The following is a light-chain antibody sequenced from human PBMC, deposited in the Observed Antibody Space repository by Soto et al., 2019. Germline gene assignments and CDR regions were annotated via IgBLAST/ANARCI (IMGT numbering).Light chain of an antibody. CDR3: QQYGSLPIT. CDR2: GAS. J-gene: IGKJ5*01. CDR1: QNFGISY. Sequence: DIVLTQSPGTLSLSPEESATLSCRASQNFGISYLAWYQQKPGQAPRLLIYGASSRATGIPDRFSGSGSGTDFTLAISRVEPEDFAVYYCQQYGSLPITFGQGTRLEIK. V-gene: IGKV3-20*01.